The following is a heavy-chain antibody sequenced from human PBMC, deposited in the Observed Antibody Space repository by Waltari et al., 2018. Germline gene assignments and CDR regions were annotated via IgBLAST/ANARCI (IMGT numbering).Heavy chain of an antibody. CDR3: TTDQGDSYTFYSFDY. CDR1: GFTFSNTW. Sequence: EVQLVESGGGLVNPGGSLRLSCAASGFTFSNTWMDWVRQAPGKGLEWMALIKTRSDGGGATYYSAPVTGRFTVSRDDSKNMLYLQMSSLKTEDTAMYYCTTDQGDSYTFYSFDYWGQGTLVTVSS. D-gene: IGHD3-16*02. V-gene: IGHV3-15*01. CDR2: IKTRSDGGGAT. J-gene: IGHJ4*02.